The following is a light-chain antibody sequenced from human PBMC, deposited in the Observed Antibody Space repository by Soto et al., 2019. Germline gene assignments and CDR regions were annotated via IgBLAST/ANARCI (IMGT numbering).Light chain of an antibody. CDR3: QQRSNWPPIT. V-gene: IGKV3-11*01. CDR2: DAS. Sequence: EIVLTQSPATLSLSPGERATLSCRASQSVSSYLAWYQQKPCQAPRLLIYDASNRATGIPARFSGSGSGTDFTLTISSLEPEDFAVYYCQQRSNWPPITFGPGTKVDI. CDR1: QSVSSY. J-gene: IGKJ3*01.